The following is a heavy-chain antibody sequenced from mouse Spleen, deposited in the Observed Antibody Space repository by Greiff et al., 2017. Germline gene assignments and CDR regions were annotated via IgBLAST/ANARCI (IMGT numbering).Heavy chain of an antibody. D-gene: IGHD2-14*01. CDR2: IDPETGGT. CDR3: TRNYRYSDY. Sequence: QVQLQQSGAELVRPGASVTLSCKASGYTFTDYEMHWVKQTPVHGLEWIGAIDPETGGTAYNQKFKGKAILTADKSSSTAYMELRSLTSEDSAVYYCTRNYRYSDYWGQGTTLTVSS. J-gene: IGHJ2*01. CDR1: GYTFTDYE. V-gene: IGHV1-15*01.